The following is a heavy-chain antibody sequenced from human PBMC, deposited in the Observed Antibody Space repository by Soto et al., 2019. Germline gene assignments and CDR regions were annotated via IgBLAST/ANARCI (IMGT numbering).Heavy chain of an antibody. CDR2: ITSDGTNT. CDR3: ARDGGYGTPFDC. V-gene: IGHV3-74*01. CDR1: GFTFSSYW. J-gene: IGHJ4*02. Sequence: EVQLVQSGGGLVLPGGSLRLSCAASGFTFSSYWLHWVRQAPGKGLVTVSRITSDGTNTAYADSVKGRFTISRDNAKNMVYLQMTSLSAEDTAVYYCARDGGYGTPFDCWGQGTLVTVSS. D-gene: IGHD5-12*01.